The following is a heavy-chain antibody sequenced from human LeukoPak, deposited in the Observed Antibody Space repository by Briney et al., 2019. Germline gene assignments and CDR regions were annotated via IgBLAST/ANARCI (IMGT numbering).Heavy chain of an antibody. J-gene: IGHJ4*02. CDR1: GGSISSYY. D-gene: IGHD7-27*01. CDR2: IYYSGST. CDR3: ARHPRGKLGNDY. V-gene: IGHV4-59*08. Sequence: SETLSLTCTVSGGSISSYYWSWIRQPPGKGLEWIGYIYYSGSTNYNPSLKSRVTISVDTSKNQFSLKLSSVTAADTAVYYCARHPRGKLGNDYWGQGTLVTVSS.